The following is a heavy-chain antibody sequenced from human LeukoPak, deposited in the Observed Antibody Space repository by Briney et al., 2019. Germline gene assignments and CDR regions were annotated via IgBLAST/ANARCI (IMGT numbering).Heavy chain of an antibody. CDR2: IRSKAYGGTT. J-gene: IGHJ4*02. Sequence: GGSLRLSCTASGFTFGDYAMSWVRQAPGKGLEWVGFIRSKAYGGTTEYAASVKGRFTISRDDSKSIAYLQMNSLKTEDTAVYYCTSRHDYGDYSPDYWGQGTLVTVSS. CDR3: TSRHDYGDYSPDY. V-gene: IGHV3-49*04. CDR1: GFTFGDYA. D-gene: IGHD4-17*01.